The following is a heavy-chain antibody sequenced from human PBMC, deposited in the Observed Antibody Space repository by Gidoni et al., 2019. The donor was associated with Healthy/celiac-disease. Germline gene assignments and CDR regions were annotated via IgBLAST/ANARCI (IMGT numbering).Heavy chain of an antibody. CDR1: VYTFLTYG. CDR2: ISDNNGNT. CDR3: ARDWIVVGPAAPYSGVDY. Sequence: QVQLVQSGAEVKKPGASVKVSCKASVYTFLTYGISWVRQDPGQGMEWMGWISDNNGNTNYAQKRHGRVTMTTDTSTSTAYMELRSLRADDTAVYYCARDWIVVGPAAPYSGVDYWGQGTLVTVSS. V-gene: IGHV1-18*01. J-gene: IGHJ4*02. D-gene: IGHD2-2*01.